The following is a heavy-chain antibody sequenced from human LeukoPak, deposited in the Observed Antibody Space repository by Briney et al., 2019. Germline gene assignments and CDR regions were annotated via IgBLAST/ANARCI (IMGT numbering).Heavy chain of an antibody. CDR1: GFTFSSYG. CDR3: ARYLGHRSRYYYYGMDV. J-gene: IGHJ6*02. V-gene: IGHV3-33*01. CDR2: IWFDGSNK. D-gene: IGHD2-15*01. Sequence: GGSLRLSCAASGFTFSSYGMHWVRQAPGKGPEWVAVIWFDGSNKYYADSVKGRFTISRDNSKNTLYLQMNSLRAEDTAVYYCARYLGHRSRYYYYGMDVWGQGTTVTVSS.